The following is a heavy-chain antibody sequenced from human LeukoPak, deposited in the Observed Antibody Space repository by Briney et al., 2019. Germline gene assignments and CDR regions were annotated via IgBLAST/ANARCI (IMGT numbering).Heavy chain of an antibody. D-gene: IGHD6-6*01. J-gene: IGHJ3*02. CDR1: GYTFTSYG. Sequence: ASAKVSCKASGYTFTSYGISWVRQAPGQGLEWMGWISAYNGNTNYAQKLQGRVTMTTDTSTSTAYMELRSLRSDDTAVYYCARFSIAARPGAFDIWGQGTMVTVSS. CDR2: ISAYNGNT. V-gene: IGHV1-18*04. CDR3: ARFSIAARPGAFDI.